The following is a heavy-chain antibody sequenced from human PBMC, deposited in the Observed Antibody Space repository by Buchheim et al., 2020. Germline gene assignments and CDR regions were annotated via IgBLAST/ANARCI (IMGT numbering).Heavy chain of an antibody. Sequence: QVQLVESGGGVVQPGRSLRLSCAASGFTFSSYAMHWVRQAPGKGLEWVAVISYDGSNKYYADSVKGRFTISRDNSKNTLYLQMNSLRAEDTAVYYCARDMQYYYGSGSPYYYYGMDVWGQGTT. CDR1: GFTFSSYA. D-gene: IGHD3-10*01. J-gene: IGHJ6*02. V-gene: IGHV3-30*04. CDR3: ARDMQYYYGSGSPYYYYGMDV. CDR2: ISYDGSNK.